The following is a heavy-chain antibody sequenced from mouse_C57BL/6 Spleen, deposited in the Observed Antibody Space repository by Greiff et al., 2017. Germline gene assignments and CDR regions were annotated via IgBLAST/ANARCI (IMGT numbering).Heavy chain of an antibody. V-gene: IGHV1-76*01. CDR1: GYTFTDYY. CDR2: IYPGSGNT. J-gene: IGHJ2*01. CDR3: ARERITTVVATSYYFDY. Sequence: QVQLKESGAELVRPGASVKLSCKASGYTFTDYYINWVKQRPGQGLEWIARIYPGSGNTYYNEKFKGKATLTAEKSSSTAYMQLSSLTSEDSAVYFCARERITTVVATSYYFDYWGQGTTLTVSS. D-gene: IGHD1-1*01.